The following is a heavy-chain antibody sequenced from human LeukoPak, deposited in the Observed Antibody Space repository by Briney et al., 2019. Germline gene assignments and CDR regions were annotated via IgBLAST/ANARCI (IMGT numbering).Heavy chain of an antibody. CDR2: IIPIFGTA. D-gene: IGHD3-22*01. V-gene: IGHV1-69*13. Sequence: SVKVSRKASGGTFSSYAISWVRQAPGQGLEWMGGIIPIFGTANYAQKFQGRVTITADESTSTAYMELSSLRSEDTAVYYCARDLYDSSGYYPNYFDYWGQGTLVTVSS. CDR1: GGTFSSYA. J-gene: IGHJ4*02. CDR3: ARDLYDSSGYYPNYFDY.